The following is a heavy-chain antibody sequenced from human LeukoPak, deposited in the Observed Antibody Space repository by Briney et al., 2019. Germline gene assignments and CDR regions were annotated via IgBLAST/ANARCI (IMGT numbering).Heavy chain of an antibody. V-gene: IGHV2-5*01. Sequence: SGPTLVKPTQTLTLTCTFTGFSLTTSGVGVGWIRQPPGKALEWLALVYWNDDKRYSPSLNNRLTITKDTSRNQVVLTLGNVDPVDTATYYCADGAGYFDFWGLGTLVTVSS. CDR3: ADGAGYFDF. J-gene: IGHJ4*02. CDR2: VYWNDDK. CDR1: GFSLTTSGVG. D-gene: IGHD1-26*01.